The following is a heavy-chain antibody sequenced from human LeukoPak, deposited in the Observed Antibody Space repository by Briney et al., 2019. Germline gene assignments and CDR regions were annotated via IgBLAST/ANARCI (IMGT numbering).Heavy chain of an antibody. CDR3: AKDPGYGSGSYWVY. CDR1: GFTFSSYA. J-gene: IGHJ4*02. CDR2: ISGSGGST. Sequence: QPGGSLRLSCAASGFTFSSYAMSWVRQAPGKGLEWVSAISGSGGSTYYADSVKGRFTISRDNSKNTLYLQMNSLRAEDTAVYYCAKDPGYGSGSYWVYWGQGTLVTVSS. V-gene: IGHV3-23*01. D-gene: IGHD3-10*01.